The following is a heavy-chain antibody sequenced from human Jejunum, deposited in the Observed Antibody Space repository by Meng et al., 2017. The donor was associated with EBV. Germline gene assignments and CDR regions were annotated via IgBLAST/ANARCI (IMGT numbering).Heavy chain of an antibody. CDR2: ISAYNGNT. CDR1: GDLITNYG. CDR3: TILSHCDGGICYSYDY. J-gene: IGHJ4*02. D-gene: IGHD2-15*01. Sequence: VWRVESVSEEKVPGASGKASATAFGDLITNYGVRGVRQAPGKGLEWMGWISAYNGNTDYAQKLQGRVTMTTDTPTSTAYMELRSLRSDDTAVYYCTILSHCDGGICYSYDYWGQGTLVTVSS. V-gene: IGHV1-18*01.